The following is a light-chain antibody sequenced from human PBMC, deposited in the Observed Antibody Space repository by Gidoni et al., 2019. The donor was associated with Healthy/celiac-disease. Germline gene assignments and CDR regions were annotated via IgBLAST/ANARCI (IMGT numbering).Light chain of an antibody. V-gene: IGKV3-20*01. CDR3: QQYGSSPL. CDR1: QSVSSSY. J-gene: IGKJ1*01. Sequence: EIVLTQSPGTLSLSPGERATLSCRASQSVSSSYLAWYQQKPSQAPRLLIYGASSRATGIPDRFSGRGSGTDFTLTISRLEPEDFAVYYCQQYGSSPLFGQGTKVEIK. CDR2: GAS.